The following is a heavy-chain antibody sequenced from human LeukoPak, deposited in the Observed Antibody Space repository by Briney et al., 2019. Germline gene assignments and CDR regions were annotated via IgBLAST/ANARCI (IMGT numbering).Heavy chain of an antibody. CDR3: TRVDNYGSGSPPRFDP. V-gene: IGHV1-69*04. Sequence: VASVKVSCKASGGTFSSYAISWVRQAPGQGLEWMGRIIPILGIANYAQKFQGRVTITAVKSTSTAYMELSSLRSEDTAVYYCTRVDNYGSGSPPRFDPWGQGTLVTVSS. J-gene: IGHJ5*02. CDR1: GGTFSSYA. D-gene: IGHD3-10*01. CDR2: IIPILGIA.